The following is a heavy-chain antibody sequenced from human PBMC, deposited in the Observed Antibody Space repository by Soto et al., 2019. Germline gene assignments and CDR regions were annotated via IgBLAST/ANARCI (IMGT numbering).Heavy chain of an antibody. V-gene: IGHV3-30*03. Sequence: QVQLVESGGGVVQPGRSLRLSCAASGFTFNIYGMHWVRQAADKGLEWVAVISHDGSTKHYADSVMGRFDISRDNSKNTLYLQMNRLRPEDTAVYYCARDPRERDIAVVVRSTANWFDPWGQGTLVTVSS. J-gene: IGHJ5*02. D-gene: IGHD2-15*01. CDR1: GFTFNIYG. CDR3: ARDPRERDIAVVVRSTANWFDP. CDR2: ISHDGSTK.